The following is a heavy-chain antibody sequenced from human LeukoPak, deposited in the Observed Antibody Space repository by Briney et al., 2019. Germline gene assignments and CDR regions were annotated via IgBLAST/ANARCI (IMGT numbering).Heavy chain of an antibody. CDR1: GYTFTGYY. J-gene: IGHJ4*02. V-gene: IGHV1-2*02. Sequence: ASVKVSCKASGYTFTGYYMHWVRQAPGQGLEWMGWINPNSGGTNYAQKFQGRVTMTRDTSISTAYMELSRLRSDDTAVYYCARDTSYGYCDSHFDYWGQGTLVTVSS. D-gene: IGHD3-22*01. CDR3: ARDTSYGYCDSHFDY. CDR2: INPNSGGT.